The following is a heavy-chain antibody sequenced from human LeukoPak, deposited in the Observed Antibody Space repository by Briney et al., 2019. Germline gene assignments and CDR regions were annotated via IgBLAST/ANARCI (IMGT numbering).Heavy chain of an antibody. CDR3: AFNNNFKY. V-gene: IGHV3-7*01. D-gene: IGHD1/OR15-1a*01. J-gene: IGHJ4*02. CDR2: IKYDGSEK. Sequence: PGGSLRLSCAASGFTFISYSMNWVRQSPGQGLEWVANIKYDGSEKYYVDSAKGRFTISREDAKNSLSLQMDSMRPEDTAVYYCAFNNNFKYWGQGTLVIVSS. CDR1: GFTFISYS.